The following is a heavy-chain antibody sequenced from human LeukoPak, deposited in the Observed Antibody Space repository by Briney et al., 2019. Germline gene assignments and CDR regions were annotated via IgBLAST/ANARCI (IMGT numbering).Heavy chain of an antibody. V-gene: IGHV3-48*03. D-gene: IGHD3-10*01. Sequence: GGSLRLSCAASGFTFSSYEMNWVRQAPGKGLEWVSYISSSGSTIYYADSVKGRFTISRDNAKNSLYLQMNSLRAEDTAVYYCAREDLEVRGFYYWGQGTLVTASS. J-gene: IGHJ4*02. CDR2: ISSSGSTI. CDR3: AREDLEVRGFYY. CDR1: GFTFSSYE.